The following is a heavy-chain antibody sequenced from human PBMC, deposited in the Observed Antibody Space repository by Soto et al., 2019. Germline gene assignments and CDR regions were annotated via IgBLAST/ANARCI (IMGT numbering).Heavy chain of an antibody. J-gene: IGHJ4*02. D-gene: IGHD3-22*01. Sequence: PGGSLRLSCAASGFTVSSNYMSWVRQAPGKGLEWVSIIYTDGSTYYADSVKGRFTLSRDDSKNTLYLQINSLRVEDTVVYYCARDSYYHSSSGYYVFDYWGQRTLVTVSS. CDR2: IYTDGST. V-gene: IGHV3-66*01. CDR3: ARDSYYHSSSGYYVFDY. CDR1: GFTVSSNY.